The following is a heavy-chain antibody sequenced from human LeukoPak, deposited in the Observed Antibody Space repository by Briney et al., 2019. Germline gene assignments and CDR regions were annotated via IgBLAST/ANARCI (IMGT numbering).Heavy chain of an antibody. CDR2: FYFGGSN. CDR1: GGFIKSYY. V-gene: IGHV4-59*12. J-gene: IGHJ4*02. Sequence: SETLSLTCTVSGGFIKSYYGRWIRHPPGEALEWIGYFYFGGSNSYNRSLKSRVTISDARSHNQFSLKLHSVAAAGHDVSYCGRSYDINFDYLGQGTMVTVSS. CDR3: GRSYDINFDY. D-gene: IGHD1-1*01.